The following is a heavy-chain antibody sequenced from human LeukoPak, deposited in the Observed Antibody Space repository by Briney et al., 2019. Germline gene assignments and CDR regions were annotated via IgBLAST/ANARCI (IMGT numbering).Heavy chain of an antibody. CDR3: ARDLGVVVVAATLDY. CDR1: GYTFTSYG. J-gene: IGHJ4*02. Sequence: GASVKVSCKASGYTFTSYGISWVRQAPGQGLEWMGWISAYNGNTNYAQKLQGRVTMTRDMSTSTVYMELSSLRSEDTAVYYCARDLGVVVVAATLDYWGQGTLVTVSS. V-gene: IGHV1-18*01. CDR2: ISAYNGNT. D-gene: IGHD2-15*01.